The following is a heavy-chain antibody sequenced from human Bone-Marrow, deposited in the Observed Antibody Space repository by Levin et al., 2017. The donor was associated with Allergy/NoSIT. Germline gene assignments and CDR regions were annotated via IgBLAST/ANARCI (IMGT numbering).Heavy chain of an antibody. D-gene: IGHD4-23*01. Sequence: TLSLTCAVYGGSFSGYSWNWIRQPPGKGLEWLGEVDHRGNTKSNPSLKSGVTISVDTSRTQFSLRLSSVTAADTAVYYGARRPTVVTLSGAFDVWGQGTTVTVSS. CDR3: ARRPTVVTLSGAFDV. J-gene: IGHJ3*01. CDR1: GGSFSGYS. CDR2: VDHRGNT. V-gene: IGHV4-34*01.